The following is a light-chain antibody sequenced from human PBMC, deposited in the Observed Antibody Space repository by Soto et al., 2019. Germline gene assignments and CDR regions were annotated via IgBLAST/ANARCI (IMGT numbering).Light chain of an antibody. V-gene: IGKV1-27*01. J-gene: IGKJ4*01. CDR2: AAS. CDR1: QDINIY. CDR3: QKYDGAPLT. Sequence: DIQMTQSPSSLSASVGDRVTITCRAGQDINIYLAWYQQKQGKVPKLLISAASTLQSGVTSRFSGSGSGTDFTLTISSLQPEEVATFYCQKYDGAPLTFGGGTKVEIK.